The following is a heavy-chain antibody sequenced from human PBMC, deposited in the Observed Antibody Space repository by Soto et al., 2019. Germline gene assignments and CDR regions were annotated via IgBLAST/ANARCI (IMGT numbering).Heavy chain of an antibody. CDR3: ARTDGSSRGPFDY. V-gene: IGHV3-30-3*01. CDR2: ISYDGNNK. D-gene: IGHD3-10*01. Sequence: PGGSLRLSCAASGFTFNSYAMHWVRQAPGKGLEWVAVISYDGNNKNYADSVKGRFTISRDNSKNTLYLQMNSLRTEDTAVYYCARTDGSSRGPFDYWGQGTLVTVSS. CDR1: GFTFNSYA. J-gene: IGHJ4*02.